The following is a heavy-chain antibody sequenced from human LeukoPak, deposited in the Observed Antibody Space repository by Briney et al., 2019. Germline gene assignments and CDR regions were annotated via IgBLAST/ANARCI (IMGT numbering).Heavy chain of an antibody. CDR2: INPNSGGT. J-gene: IGHJ3*02. D-gene: IGHD3-22*01. Sequence: VASVKVSCKASGYTFTGYYMHWVRQAPGQGLEWMGWINPNSGGTNYAQKFQGRVTMTRDTSISTAYMELSRLRSDDTAVYYCARAGDSIISDAFDIWGQGTMVTVSS. V-gene: IGHV1-2*02. CDR1: GYTFTGYY. CDR3: ARAGDSIISDAFDI.